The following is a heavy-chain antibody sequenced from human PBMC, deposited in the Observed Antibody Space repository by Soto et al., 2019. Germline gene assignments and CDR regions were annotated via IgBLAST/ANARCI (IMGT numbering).Heavy chain of an antibody. CDR3: VRDLLGAAAGFGQLGYWFDP. CDR2: IIPIFGTA. D-gene: IGHD6-13*01. CDR1: GGTFSSYA. V-gene: IGHV1-69*01. Sequence: QVQLVQSGAEVKKPGSSVKVSCTASGGTFSSYAISWVRQAPGQGLEWMGGIIPIFGTANYAQKFQGRVTMSADESTSIDYMELSSLRSEDTAVYYCVRDLLGAAAGFGQLGYWFDPWGQGTLVNVSS. J-gene: IGHJ5*02.